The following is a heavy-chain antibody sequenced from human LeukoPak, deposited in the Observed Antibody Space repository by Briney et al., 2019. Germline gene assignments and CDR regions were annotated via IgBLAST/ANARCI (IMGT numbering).Heavy chain of an antibody. V-gene: IGHV3-21*01. CDR2: ISSSSSYI. Sequence: GGSLRLSCAASGFTFSSYSMNWVRQAPGKGLEWVSSISSSSSYIYYADSVKGRFTISRDNAKNSLYLQMNSLRAEDTAVYYCARASFPDVDIVATMFLYSGERTYYGMDVWGQGTTVTVSS. D-gene: IGHD5-12*01. J-gene: IGHJ6*02. CDR3: ARASFPDVDIVATMFLYSGERTYYGMDV. CDR1: GFTFSSYS.